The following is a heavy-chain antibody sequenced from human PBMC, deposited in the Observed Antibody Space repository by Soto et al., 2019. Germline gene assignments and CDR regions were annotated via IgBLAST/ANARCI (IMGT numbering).Heavy chain of an antibody. CDR3: AQQAAAGNYYYYGMDV. CDR1: GGSTSSSSYY. J-gene: IGHJ6*02. V-gene: IGHV4-39*01. Sequence: PSETLSLTCTVSGGSTSSSSYYWGWIRQPPGKGLEWIGSIYYSGSTYYNPSLKSRVTISVDTSKNQFSLKLSSVTAADTAVYYCAQQAAAGNYYYYGMDVWGQGTTVTVSS. CDR2: IYYSGST. D-gene: IGHD6-13*01.